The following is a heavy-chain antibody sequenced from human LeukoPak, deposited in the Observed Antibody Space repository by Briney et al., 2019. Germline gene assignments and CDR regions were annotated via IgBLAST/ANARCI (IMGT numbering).Heavy chain of an antibody. CDR3: AKDTSGSGSYFAYYYYGMDV. CDR2: ISYDGSNK. J-gene: IGHJ6*02. V-gene: IGHV3-30-3*01. Sequence: PGRSLRLSCAASGFTFSSYAMHWVRQAPGKGLEWVAVISYDGSNKYYADSVKGRFTISRDNSKNTLYLQMNSLRAEDTAVYYCAKDTSGSGSYFAYYYYGMDVWGQGTTVTVSS. CDR1: GFTFSSYA. D-gene: IGHD3-10*01.